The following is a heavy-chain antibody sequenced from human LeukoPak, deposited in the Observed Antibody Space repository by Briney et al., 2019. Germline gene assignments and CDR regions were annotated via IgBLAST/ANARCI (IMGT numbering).Heavy chain of an antibody. Sequence: PSETLSLTCAVYGGSFSGYYWSWIRQPPGKGLERVGEINRSGSTNYNPSLKSRFTISVDTSKNQFSLNLTSVTAADTAVYYCARVEKKSSSWYGQGLNWFAPWGQGTLVTVSS. CDR2: INRSGST. CDR3: ARVEKKSSSWYGQGLNWFAP. V-gene: IGHV4-34*01. J-gene: IGHJ5*02. CDR1: GGSFSGYY. D-gene: IGHD6-13*01.